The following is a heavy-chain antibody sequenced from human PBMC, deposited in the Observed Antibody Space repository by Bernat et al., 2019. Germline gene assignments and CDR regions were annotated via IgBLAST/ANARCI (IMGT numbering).Heavy chain of an antibody. V-gene: IGHV3-74*01. J-gene: IGHJ4*02. CDR1: GFTFSNYW. CDR2: VSSDGHST. Sequence: EVQLVESGGGLIQPGGSLRLSCVASGFTFSNYWMHWVRHAPGKGLVWVSRVSSDGHSTTYTDSVKCRWVSRLSSDDSSTTYADSVKGRFTISRDNGKNTLYLQMNSLRAEDTAVYYCARAYCGGDCSLDYWGQGTLVTVSS. D-gene: IGHD3-22*01. CDR3: KNTLYLQMNSLRAEDTAVYYCARAYCGGDCSLDY.